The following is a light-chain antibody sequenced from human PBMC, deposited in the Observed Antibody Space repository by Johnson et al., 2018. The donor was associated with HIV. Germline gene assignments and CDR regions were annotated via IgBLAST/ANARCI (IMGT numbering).Light chain of an antibody. Sequence: SVLTQPPSVSAAPGQKVTISCSGSSSDMGNYAVSWYQQLPGTAPNLLIYENNKRPSGIPDRFSGSKSGTSATLGIAGLQPGDEADYYCGTWDSSLSAGVFGTGTKVTVL. CDR3: GTWDSSLSAGV. V-gene: IGLV1-51*02. CDR2: ENN. CDR1: SSDMGNYA. J-gene: IGLJ1*01.